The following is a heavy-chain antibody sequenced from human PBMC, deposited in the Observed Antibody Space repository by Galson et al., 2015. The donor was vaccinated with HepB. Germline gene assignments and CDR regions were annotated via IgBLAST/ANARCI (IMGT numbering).Heavy chain of an antibody. J-gene: IGHJ4*02. CDR1: GGSVSSNYW. V-gene: IGHV4-4*02. Sequence: ETLSLTCAVSGGSVSSNYWWTWVRQPPGQGLEWIGEIFHSGSTNYNPSLKSRVTISLDKSKDQFSLKLNSVTAADTAVYYCAIFDLGYCSGGSCSHWGQGILVTVSS. CDR3: AIFDLGYCSGGSCSH. CDR2: IFHSGST. D-gene: IGHD2-15*01.